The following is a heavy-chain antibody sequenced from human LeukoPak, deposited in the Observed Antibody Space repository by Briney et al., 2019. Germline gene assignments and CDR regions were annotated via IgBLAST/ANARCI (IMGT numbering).Heavy chain of an antibody. CDR2: IYHSGST. J-gene: IGHJ4*02. V-gene: IGHV4-38-2*02. CDR3: ARSPRGNDFWSGYYNFDY. D-gene: IGHD3-3*01. Sequence: SETLPLTCTVSGYSISSGYYWGWIRQPPGKGLEWIGSIYHSGSTYYNPSLKSRVTISVDTSKNQFSLKLSSVTAADTAVYYCARSPRGNDFWSGYYNFDYWGQGTLVTVSS. CDR1: GYSISSGYY.